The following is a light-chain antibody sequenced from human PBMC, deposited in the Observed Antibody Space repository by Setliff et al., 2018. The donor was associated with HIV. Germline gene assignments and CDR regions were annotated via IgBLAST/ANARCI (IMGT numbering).Light chain of an antibody. CDR2: EVT. CDR1: SSDVGSYSL. J-gene: IGLJ1*01. Sequence: QSALTQPASVSGSPGQSITISCTGTSSDVGSYSLVSWYQQHPDKAPKLIIYEVTKRPSGVSNRFSGSKSGNTASLTISGLQAEDEADYYCCSYAGSSTPYVFGTGTKVTVL. CDR3: CSYAGSSTPYV. V-gene: IGLV2-23*02.